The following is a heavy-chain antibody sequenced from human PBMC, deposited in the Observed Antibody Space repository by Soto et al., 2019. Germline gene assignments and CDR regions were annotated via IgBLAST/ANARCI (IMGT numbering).Heavy chain of an antibody. Sequence: EVQLVESGGGLVQPGGSLKLSCAASGFTFSGSAMHWVRQASGKGLEWVGRIRSKANSYATAYAASVKGRFTISRDDSKNTLYLQMNSLRAEDTAVYYCAKGLAIAAPSGYWGQGTLVTVSS. V-gene: IGHV3-73*02. D-gene: IGHD6-6*01. J-gene: IGHJ4*02. CDR1: GFTFSGSA. CDR2: IRSKANSYAT. CDR3: AKGLAIAAPSGY.